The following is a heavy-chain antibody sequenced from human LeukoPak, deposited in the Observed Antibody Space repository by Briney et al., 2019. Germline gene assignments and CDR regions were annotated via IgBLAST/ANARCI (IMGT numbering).Heavy chain of an antibody. CDR3: AREGDYVWGSYRYDY. D-gene: IGHD3-16*02. V-gene: IGHV3-53*01. J-gene: IGHJ4*02. CDR2: LYSGGST. CDR1: GFTFSSNY. Sequence: GGSLRLSCAASGFTFSSNYISWVRQAQGKGLEWVSVLYSGGSTYYSDSVKGGFTISRDNSKNTLYLQMNSLRAEDTAVYYCAREGDYVWGSYRYDYWGQGTLVTVSS.